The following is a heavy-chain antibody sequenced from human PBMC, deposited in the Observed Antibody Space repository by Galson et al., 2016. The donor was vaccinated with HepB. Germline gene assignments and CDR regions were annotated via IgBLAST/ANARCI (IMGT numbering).Heavy chain of an antibody. J-gene: IGHJ4*02. CDR2: VWYDASNT. V-gene: IGHV3-33*01. CDR3: ARGGGWYDTNDSQFIEV. D-gene: IGHD1-1*01. CDR1: GFKFETYG. Sequence: SLRLSCAASGFKFETYGIHWVRQTPGRGLEWLAVVWYDASNTNYGDSVRGRSTISRDNSKALVSLQMKSLRANDTGVYYCARGGGWYDTNDSQFIEVWGPGALVTVSP.